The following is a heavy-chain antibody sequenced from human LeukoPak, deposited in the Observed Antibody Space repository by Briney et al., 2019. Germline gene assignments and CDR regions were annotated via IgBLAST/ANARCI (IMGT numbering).Heavy chain of an antibody. J-gene: IGHJ5*02. CDR2: MNPNSGNT. CDR3: ARASHSIAAAGNNWFDP. V-gene: IGHV1-8*01. D-gene: IGHD6-13*01. CDR1: GYTFTSYD. Sequence: GASVKVSCKASGYTFTSYDINWVRQATGQGLEWMGWMNPNSGNTGYAQKFQGRVTMTRNTSISTGYMELSSLRSEDTAVYYCARASHSIAAAGNNWFDPWGQGTLVTVSS.